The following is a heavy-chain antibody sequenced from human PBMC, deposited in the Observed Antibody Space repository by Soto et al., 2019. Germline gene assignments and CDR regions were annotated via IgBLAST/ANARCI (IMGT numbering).Heavy chain of an antibody. CDR1: GYTFRSHG. J-gene: IGHJ6*02. CDR3: ARLSYSDALDV. D-gene: IGHD4-17*01. CDR2: SNGGNGFT. Sequence: QVQLVQSGAEVRTPGASVKISCKASGYTFRSHGVQWVRQAPGQRLEWVGWSNGGNGFTKYSQEFQDRVTLTGDTAASTIYMELHSLTSDDTAVYYCARLSYSDALDVWGQGTTVTVSS. V-gene: IGHV1-3*02.